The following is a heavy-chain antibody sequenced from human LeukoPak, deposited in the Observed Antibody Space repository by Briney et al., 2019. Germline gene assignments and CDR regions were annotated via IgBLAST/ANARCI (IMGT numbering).Heavy chain of an antibody. D-gene: IGHD1-1*01. Sequence: GASVKVSCKASGYTFTSYGISWVRQAPGQGLEWMGWISAYNGNTNYAQKFQGRVTMTRDTSISTAYMELSRLRSDDTAVYYCASNSWNDVPPSDYWGQGTLVTVSS. CDR3: ASNSWNDVPPSDY. CDR1: GYTFTSYG. CDR2: ISAYNGNT. J-gene: IGHJ4*02. V-gene: IGHV1-18*01.